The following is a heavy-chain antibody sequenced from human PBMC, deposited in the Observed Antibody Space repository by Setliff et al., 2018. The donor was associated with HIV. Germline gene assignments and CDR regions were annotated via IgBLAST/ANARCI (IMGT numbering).Heavy chain of an antibody. CDR1: GGSISTKTYY. V-gene: IGHV4-39*01. Sequence: SETLSLTCTVSGGSISTKTYYWGWVRQPPGKGLEWIGSIYYSGSIYYNPSLKSRVTISVATSENQISLNLNSATAADTAVYYCARKQWLGAAFDYWGQGTPVTVSS. D-gene: IGHD6-19*01. J-gene: IGHJ4*02. CDR2: IYYSGSI. CDR3: ARKQWLGAAFDY.